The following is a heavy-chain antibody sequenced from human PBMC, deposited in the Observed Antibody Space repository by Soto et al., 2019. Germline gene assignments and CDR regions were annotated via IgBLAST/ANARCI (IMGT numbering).Heavy chain of an antibody. V-gene: IGHV4-59*01. CDR3: ARAGGSYGGLFDY. Sequence: QVQLQESGPGLVKPSETLSLTCTVSGGSISNYYWTWIRQPPGKGLECIGYIYYTGSTKYNPSLKSRVTMSVDTSKNQFSLKLSSVTAADTAVYYCARAGGSYGGLFDYWGQGTLVTVSS. CDR2: IYYTGST. D-gene: IGHD3-16*01. CDR1: GGSISNYY. J-gene: IGHJ4*02.